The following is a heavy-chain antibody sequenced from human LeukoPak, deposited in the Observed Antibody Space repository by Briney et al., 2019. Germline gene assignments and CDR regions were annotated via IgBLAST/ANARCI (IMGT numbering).Heavy chain of an antibody. Sequence: PGGSLRLSCAASGFSFSGSAIHWVRQAPGKGLEWVGRIRGAGYSDAPAYVASVRGRFTISRDNSKNTLYLQMNSLRAEDTAVYYCASDSYSPEYFQHWGQGTLVTVSS. CDR2: IRGAGYSDAP. V-gene: IGHV3-73*01. D-gene: IGHD2-15*01. CDR3: ASDSYSPEYFQH. J-gene: IGHJ1*01. CDR1: GFSFSGSA.